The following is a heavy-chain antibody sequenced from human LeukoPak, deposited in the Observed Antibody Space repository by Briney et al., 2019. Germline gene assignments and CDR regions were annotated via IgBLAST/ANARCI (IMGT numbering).Heavy chain of an antibody. CDR1: GGSISSGGYS. CDR3: ASSQRLGREYNY. J-gene: IGHJ4*02. D-gene: IGHD6-25*01. V-gene: IGHV4-30-2*01. Sequence: SETLSLTCAVSGGSISSGGYSWSWIRQPPGKGLEWIGYIYHSGSTYYNPSLKSRVTMSVDTSKNQFSLKLSSVTAADTAVYYCASSQRLGREYNYWGQGTLVTVSS. CDR2: IYHSGST.